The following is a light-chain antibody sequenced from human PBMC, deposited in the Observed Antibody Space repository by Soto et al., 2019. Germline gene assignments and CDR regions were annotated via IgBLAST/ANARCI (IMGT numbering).Light chain of an antibody. Sequence: EIVMTQSPATLFVSPGERATVSCRASQSVSSNLAWYQQKPGQAPRLLIYEASIRAADAPVRFSGSGYGRQFTLTISSLQSEDLAVYFCHQYNDGPGGTFGQGTKVGIK. CDR1: QSVSSN. V-gene: IGKV3-15*01. CDR2: EAS. CDR3: HQYNDGPGGT. J-gene: IGKJ1*01.